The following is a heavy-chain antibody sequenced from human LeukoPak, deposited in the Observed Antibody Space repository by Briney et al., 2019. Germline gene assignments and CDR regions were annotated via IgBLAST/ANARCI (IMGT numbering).Heavy chain of an antibody. V-gene: IGHV3-64*01. D-gene: IGHD3-22*01. J-gene: IGHJ4*02. CDR3: ARGAVVVITPYYFDY. CDR1: GFPYSSYA. CDR2: ISSNGDST. Sequence: GGSLRLSCAASGFPYSSYALHWVRQAPGKGLEYVSAISSNGDSTYYANSVKGRFTVSRDNSKNTLYLQMGSLRAEDMAVYYCARGAVVVITPYYFDYWGQGTLVTVSS.